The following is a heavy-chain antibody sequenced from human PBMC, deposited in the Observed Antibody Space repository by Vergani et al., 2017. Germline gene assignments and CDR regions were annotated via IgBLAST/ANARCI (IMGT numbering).Heavy chain of an antibody. CDR2: IIPIFGTA. CDR1: GGTFSSYA. CDR3: ARESHSGQWLVQAFDI. V-gene: IGHV1-69*01. Sequence: QVQLVQSGAEVKKPGSSVKVSCKASGGTFSSYAISWVRQAPGQGLEWMGGIIPIFGTANYEQKFQGRVTITADESTSTAYMELSSLRSEDTAVYYWARESHSGQWLVQAFDIWGQGTMVSVSS. D-gene: IGHD6-19*01. J-gene: IGHJ3*02.